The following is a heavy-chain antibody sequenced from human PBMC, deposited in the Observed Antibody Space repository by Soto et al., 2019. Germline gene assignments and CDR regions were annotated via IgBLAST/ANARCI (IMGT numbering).Heavy chain of an antibody. D-gene: IGHD5-12*01. CDR1: SGSISSSNW. CDR3: ARTTVDGLRGTGYWYFEL. V-gene: IGHV4-4*02. CDR2: IYHSGST. Sequence: QVQLQESGPGLVKPSGTLSLTCAVSSGSISSSNWWSWVRQPPGKGLEWIGEIYHSGSTNYNPSLKSRVTISVDKSKSQFSLKLSSVTAADTAVYYCARTTVDGLRGTGYWYFELWGRGTLVTVSS. J-gene: IGHJ2*01.